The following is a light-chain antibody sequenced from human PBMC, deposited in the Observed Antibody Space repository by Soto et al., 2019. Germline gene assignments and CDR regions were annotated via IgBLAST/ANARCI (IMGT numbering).Light chain of an antibody. CDR1: QDINNY. Sequence: IRMHTHPSPRSAYGEDTVPITCQASQDINNYVNWYQQKPGKAPKLLIFDASTLKTGVPSRFSGSGSGTDFSFTISSLQPEDIATYYCQQSNDLVASAQATRLEIK. V-gene: IGKV1-33*01. CDR3: QQSNDLVA. CDR2: DAS. J-gene: IGKJ5*01.